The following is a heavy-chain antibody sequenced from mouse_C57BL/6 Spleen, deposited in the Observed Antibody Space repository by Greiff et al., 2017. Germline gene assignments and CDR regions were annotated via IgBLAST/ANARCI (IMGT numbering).Heavy chain of an antibody. CDR1: GYTFTSYW. V-gene: IGHV1-69*01. Sequence: QVQLQQPGAELVMPGASVKLSCKASGYTFTSYWMHWVKQRPGQGLEWIGEIDPSDSYTNYNQKFKGKSTLTVDKSSSTAYMQLSSLTSEDSAVYYCAREGTTVVATRYFEVWGTGTTVTVSS. CDR2: IDPSDSYT. J-gene: IGHJ1*03. CDR3: AREGTTVVATRYFEV. D-gene: IGHD1-1*01.